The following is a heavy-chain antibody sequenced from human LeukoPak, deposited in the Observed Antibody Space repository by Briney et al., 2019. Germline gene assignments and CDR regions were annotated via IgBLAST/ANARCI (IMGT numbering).Heavy chain of an antibody. CDR3: ASSSMVRGVIAMDV. D-gene: IGHD3-10*01. CDR1: GFTFSSYA. V-gene: IGHV3-30*04. Sequence: GGSLRLSCAASGFTFSSYAMHWVRQAPGEGLEWVAVISYDGSNKYYADSVKGRFTISRDNSKNTLYLQMNSLRAEDTAVYYCASSSMVRGVIAMDVWGQGTTVTVSS. J-gene: IGHJ6*02. CDR2: ISYDGSNK.